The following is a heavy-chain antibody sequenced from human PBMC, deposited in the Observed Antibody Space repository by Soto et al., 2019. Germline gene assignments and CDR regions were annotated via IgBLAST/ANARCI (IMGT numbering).Heavy chain of an antibody. D-gene: IGHD6-19*01. CDR2: MSGSGDST. Sequence: EVQLLESGGGLVQPGGSLRLSCAASGFTFSSYAMSWVRQAPGKGLEWVSVMSGSGDSTYYAESVKGRFTISRDNSKSTLYLQMNRLRAEATAVYYCARLSSGWFFDYWRQATLVTVSS. CDR3: ARLSSGWFFDY. J-gene: IGHJ4*02. V-gene: IGHV3-23*01. CDR1: GFTFSSYA.